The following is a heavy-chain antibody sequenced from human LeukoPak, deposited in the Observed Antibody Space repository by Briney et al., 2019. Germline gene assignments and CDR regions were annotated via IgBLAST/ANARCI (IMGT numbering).Heavy chain of an antibody. CDR2: ISAYNGNT. J-gene: IGHJ6*02. CDR3: ARDIATPLTGTIGMDV. CDR1: GYTFTSHG. D-gene: IGHD1-20*01. V-gene: IGHV1-18*01. Sequence: ASVKVSCKASGYTFTSHGISWVRQAPGQGLEWMGWISAYNGNTNYAQKLQGRVTMTTDTSTSTAYMELRSLRSDDTAVYYCARDIATPLTGTIGMDVWGQGTTVTVSS.